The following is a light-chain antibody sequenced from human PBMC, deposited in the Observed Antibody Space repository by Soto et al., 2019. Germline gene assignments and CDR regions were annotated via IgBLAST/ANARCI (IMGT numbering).Light chain of an antibody. CDR3: QQFKSYPIT. CDR2: DAS. Sequence: EIVMTQSPATLSVSPGEGATLSCRASQGIGSTLAWYQHKPGQTPRLLIYDASTRATGVPARFSGSGSGTEFTLTISSLQPEDFGTYYCQQFKSYPITFGQGTRLEIK. CDR1: QGIGST. V-gene: IGKV3-15*01. J-gene: IGKJ5*01.